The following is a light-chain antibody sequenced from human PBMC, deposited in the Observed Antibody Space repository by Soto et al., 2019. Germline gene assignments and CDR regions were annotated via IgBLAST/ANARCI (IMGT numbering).Light chain of an antibody. V-gene: IGKV1-13*02. CDR2: DVS. Sequence: AIQLTQSPSSLSASVGDRVTITCRASQDIRGALAWYQQKPGKPPKLLIFDVSSLQSGVPSRFSGSGSGTDFTLTISSLPPEDFATYYCQQFNTYPITFGQGTRLEI. CDR1: QDIRGA. J-gene: IGKJ5*01. CDR3: QQFNTYPIT.